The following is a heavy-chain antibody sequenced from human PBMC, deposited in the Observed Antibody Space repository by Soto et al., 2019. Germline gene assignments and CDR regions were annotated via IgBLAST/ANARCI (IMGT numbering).Heavy chain of an antibody. CDR2: ISSLSTYT. D-gene: IGHD3-10*01. Sequence: EVQLVESGGGLVKPGGSLRLSCAASGFSFSSYNMNWVRQAPGKGLEWVSSISSLSTYTNYADSVKGRFTISRDNGKNSLYLQMDSLRVEDTAVYYCARDPPLSSMVGVGVDDFWGQGTLVTVSS. V-gene: IGHV3-21*02. CDR3: ARDPPLSSMVGVGVDDF. J-gene: IGHJ4*02. CDR1: GFSFSSYN.